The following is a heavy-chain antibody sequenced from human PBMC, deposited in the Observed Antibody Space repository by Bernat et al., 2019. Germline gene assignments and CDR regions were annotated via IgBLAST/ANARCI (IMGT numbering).Heavy chain of an antibody. V-gene: IGHV3-30*18. CDR2: ISNDGSNK. CDR1: GFTFSGYG. Sequence: QVQLVESGGGVVQPGRSLRLSCAASGFTFSGYGMHWVRQAPGKGLEWVAVISNDGSNKYYADSLKGRFTISRDNSKNSLYLQMNSLRAEDTAVYYCAKDGQGLTYYFDYWGQGIVATVSS. CDR3: AKDGQGLTYYFDY. J-gene: IGHJ4*02.